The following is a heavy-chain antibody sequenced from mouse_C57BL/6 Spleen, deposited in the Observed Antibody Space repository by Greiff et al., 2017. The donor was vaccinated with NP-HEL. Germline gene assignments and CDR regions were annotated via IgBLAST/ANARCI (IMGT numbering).Heavy chain of an antibody. V-gene: IGHV14-2*01. Sequence: VQLQQSGAELVKPGASVKLSCTASGFNIKDYYMHWVKQRTEQGLEWIGRIDPEDGETKYAPKFQGKATITADTSSNTAYLPLSSLTSEDTAVYYCARYPIITTVVATEAMDYWGQGTSVTVSS. CDR2: IDPEDGET. D-gene: IGHD1-1*01. CDR1: GFNIKDYY. CDR3: ARYPIITTVVATEAMDY. J-gene: IGHJ4*01.